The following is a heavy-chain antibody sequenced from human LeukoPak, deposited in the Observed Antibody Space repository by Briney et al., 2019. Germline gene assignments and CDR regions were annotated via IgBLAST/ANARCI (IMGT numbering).Heavy chain of an antibody. V-gene: IGHV3-23*01. D-gene: IGHD3-22*01. CDR2: ISGSGGST. CDR3: AKDVTMIGVYYFDY. J-gene: IGHJ4*02. CDR1: GFTFSSYA. Sequence: GGSLRLSCAASGFTFSSYAMSWVRQAQGKGLEWVSAISGSGGSTYYADSVKGRFTISRDNSKNTLYLQMNSLRAEDTAVYYCAKDVTMIGVYYFDYWGQGTLVTVSS.